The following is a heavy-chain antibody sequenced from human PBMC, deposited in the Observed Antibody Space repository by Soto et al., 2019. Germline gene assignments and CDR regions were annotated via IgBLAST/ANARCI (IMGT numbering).Heavy chain of an antibody. CDR3: ARYRREAVAGYTLDN. Sequence: SATLSITCPVSGGSISSNYWTWIRQPPGKGLEWIGYVYNSGSTNYNPSLKSRVTISEDTSKSQFSLKVNSMTAADTAVYYCARYRREAVAGYTLDNWGQGILVTVSS. CDR2: VYNSGST. D-gene: IGHD6-13*01. J-gene: IGHJ4*02. CDR1: GGSISSNY. V-gene: IGHV4-59*01.